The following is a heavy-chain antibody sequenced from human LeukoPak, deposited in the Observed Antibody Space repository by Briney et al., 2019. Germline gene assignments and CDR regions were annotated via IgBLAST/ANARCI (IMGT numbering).Heavy chain of an antibody. CDR2: IYYSGST. D-gene: IGHD6-6*01. Sequence: SETLSLTCTVSGGSTSSYWSWIRQPPGQGLEWIGYIYYSGSTSYNPSLKSRVTISLDISKNLFSLKLTSVTAADTAVYYCARDQGYGSSSVWGQGKMVTVSS. J-gene: IGHJ3*01. CDR1: GGSTSSY. V-gene: IGHV4-59*01. CDR3: ARDQGYGSSSV.